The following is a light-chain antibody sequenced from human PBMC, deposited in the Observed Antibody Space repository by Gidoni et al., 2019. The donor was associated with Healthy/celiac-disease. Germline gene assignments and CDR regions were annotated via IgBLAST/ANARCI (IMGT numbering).Light chain of an antibody. CDR1: QDISNY. V-gene: IGKV1-33*01. J-gene: IGKJ4*01. CDR3: QQYDNLPLT. CDR2: DAS. Sequence: DSPITHSPSSLSASVGDRVTITCQASQDISNYLNWYQQKPGKAPKLLIYDASNLETGVPSRFSGSGSGTDFTFTISSLQPEDIATYYCQQYDNLPLTFXGXTKVEIK.